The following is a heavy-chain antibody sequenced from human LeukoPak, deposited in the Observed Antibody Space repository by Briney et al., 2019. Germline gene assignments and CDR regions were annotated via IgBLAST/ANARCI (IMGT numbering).Heavy chain of an antibody. CDR2: INPNSGGT. Sequence: ASVKVSCKASGGTFSSYAISWVRQAPGQGLEWMGWINPNSGGTNYTQKFQGRVTMTRDTSISTAYMELSRLRSDDTAVYYCVYFDYWGQGTLVTVSS. V-gene: IGHV1-2*02. CDR1: GGTFSSYA. CDR3: VYFDY. J-gene: IGHJ4*02.